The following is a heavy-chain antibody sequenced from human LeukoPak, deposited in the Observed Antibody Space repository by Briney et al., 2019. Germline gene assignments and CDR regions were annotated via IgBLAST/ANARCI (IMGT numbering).Heavy chain of an antibody. CDR3: ARHQGGMDV. CDR2: ISPGDFDT. Sequence: GESVKISCRTSGYSFTTYWVAWVRQMLGKGLEWMGMISPGDFDTRYTPSFKGQVTISADKSISTVYLQWSSLKTSDTAIYYCARHQGGMDVWGQGTTVTVSS. J-gene: IGHJ6*02. V-gene: IGHV5-51*01. CDR1: GYSFTTYW.